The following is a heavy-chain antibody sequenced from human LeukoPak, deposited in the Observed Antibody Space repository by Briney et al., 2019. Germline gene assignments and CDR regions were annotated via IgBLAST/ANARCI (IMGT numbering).Heavy chain of an antibody. CDR1: GFTFSSFG. D-gene: IGHD3-16*01. Sequence: GGSLRLSCAASGFTFSSFGMHWVRQAPGKGLEWVAVISYAGSNIYYADSVRGRFTISRDNSNNTLYLQMDNLGAEDTAVYYCATATGRYAPFDAFDIGGQGTVVTISP. CDR3: ATATGRYAPFDAFDI. J-gene: IGHJ3*02. V-gene: IGHV3-30*03. CDR2: ISYAGSNI.